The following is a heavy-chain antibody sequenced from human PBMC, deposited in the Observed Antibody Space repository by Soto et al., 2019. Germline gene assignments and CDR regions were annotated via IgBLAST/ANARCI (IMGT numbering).Heavy chain of an antibody. CDR2: ISHSGST. Sequence: SETLSLTCAVSGASISSVNGWSWVRQPPGKGLEWIGEISHSGSTNYNPSLKSRVTISIDKSKNQFSLKLSSVTAADTAVYYCARGRGRYYGSGSYGPYYYYGMDVWGQGTTVT. D-gene: IGHD3-10*01. CDR3: ARGRGRYYGSGSYGPYYYYGMDV. J-gene: IGHJ6*02. V-gene: IGHV4-4*02. CDR1: GASISSVNG.